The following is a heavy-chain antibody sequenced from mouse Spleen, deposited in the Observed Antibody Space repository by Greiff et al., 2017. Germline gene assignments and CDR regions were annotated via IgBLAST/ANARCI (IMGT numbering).Heavy chain of an antibody. CDR1: GFTFSSYA. J-gene: IGHJ4*01. V-gene: IGHV5-9-1*01. CDR3: ASNWYYYAMDY. D-gene: IGHD4-1*01. CDR2: ISSGGSYT. Sequence: EVKLVESGGGLVKPGGSLKLSCAASGFTFSSYAMSWVRQTPEKRLEWVATISSGGSYTYYPDSVKGRFTISRDNAKNTLYLQMSSLRSEDTAMYYCASNWYYYAMDYWGQGTSVTVSS.